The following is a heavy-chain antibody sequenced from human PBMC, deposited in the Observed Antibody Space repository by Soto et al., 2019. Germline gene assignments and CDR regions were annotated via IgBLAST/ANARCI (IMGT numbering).Heavy chain of an antibody. CDR1: GSTFSRYA. J-gene: IGHJ4*02. V-gene: IGHV3-23*01. D-gene: IGHD6-13*01. Sequence: PGGSLRLSCAASGSTFSRYAMSWVRQAPGKGLEWVSAISGSGGSTYYADSVKGRFTISRDNSKNTLYLQMNSLRAEDTAVYYCAKVAGSSRIAAAGTDDYWGQGTLVTVSS. CDR2: ISGSGGST. CDR3: AKVAGSSRIAAAGTDDY.